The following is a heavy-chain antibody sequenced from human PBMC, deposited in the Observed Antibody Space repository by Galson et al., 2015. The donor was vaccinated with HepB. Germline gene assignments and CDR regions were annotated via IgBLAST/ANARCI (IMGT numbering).Heavy chain of an antibody. CDR1: GFSFSNYW. D-gene: IGHD3-22*01. CDR2: IKQDGSEK. CDR3: ARDMSSGTFTPPSY. V-gene: IGHV3-7*03. J-gene: IGHJ4*02. Sequence: CAASGFSFSNYWMNWVRQAPGKGLEWVAMIKQDGSEKHYVDSVAGRFTISRDNAENSLHLQMNSLRAEDTAVYYCARDMSSGTFTPPSYWGQGTLVTVSS.